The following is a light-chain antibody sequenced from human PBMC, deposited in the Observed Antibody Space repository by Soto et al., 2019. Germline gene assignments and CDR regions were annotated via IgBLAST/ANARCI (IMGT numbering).Light chain of an antibody. CDR2: EVS. CDR3: SSYTNSNTLV. Sequence: QSALTQPASVSGSPGQSLTISCTGTSSDVGGYNYVSWYQQHPGKAPKLMIYEVSNRPSGVSNRFSGSKSGDTASLTISGLHAEDEADYYCSSYTNSNTLVFGGGTKLTVL. V-gene: IGLV2-14*01. J-gene: IGLJ2*01. CDR1: SSDVGGYNY.